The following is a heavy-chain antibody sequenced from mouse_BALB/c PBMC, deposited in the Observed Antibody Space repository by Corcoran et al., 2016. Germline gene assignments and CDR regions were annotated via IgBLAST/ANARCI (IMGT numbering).Heavy chain of an antibody. Sequence: EVQLQQSGPELVKPGASVKISCKTSGYTFTEYTMHWVKQSHGKSLEWIGLINPYNGGTSYNQKFKGKATLTVDKSSSTAYMELLSLTSEDSAVYYCARRIYYYGIGDYWGQGTSVTVSS. CDR2: INPYNGGT. V-gene: IGHV1-18*01. CDR3: ARRIYYYGIGDY. CDR1: GYTFTEYT. J-gene: IGHJ4*01. D-gene: IGHD1-1*01.